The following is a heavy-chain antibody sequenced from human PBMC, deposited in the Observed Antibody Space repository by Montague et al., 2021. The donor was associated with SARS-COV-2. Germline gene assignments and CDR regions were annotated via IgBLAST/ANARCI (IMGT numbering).Heavy chain of an antibody. V-gene: IGHV3-49*04. CDR3: TRDDFWSGYHDY. D-gene: IGHD3-3*01. CDR2: IRSKAYGGTT. CDR1: GFTFGDYA. Sequence: SLRLSWSASGFTFGDYAMSWVRQAPGKGLEWVGFIRSKAYGGTTEYAASVKGRFTISRDDSKSIAYLQMNSLKTEDTAVYYCTRDDFWSGYHDYWGQGTLVTVSS. J-gene: IGHJ4*02.